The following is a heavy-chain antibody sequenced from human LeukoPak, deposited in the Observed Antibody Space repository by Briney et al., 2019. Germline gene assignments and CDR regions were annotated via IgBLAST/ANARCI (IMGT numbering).Heavy chain of an antibody. Sequence: ASVKVSCKDSGFTFTNYDINWVRQATGQGLEWMGWMNPNSGSTGYAQKFQGRVTITRNTSISTAYMELSGLRSEDTAVYYCARGRSTGDPFYLEDWGQGTLVTVSS. CDR3: ARGRSTGDPFYLED. CDR2: MNPNSGST. CDR1: GFTFTNYD. V-gene: IGHV1-8*03. D-gene: IGHD2/OR15-2a*01. J-gene: IGHJ4*02.